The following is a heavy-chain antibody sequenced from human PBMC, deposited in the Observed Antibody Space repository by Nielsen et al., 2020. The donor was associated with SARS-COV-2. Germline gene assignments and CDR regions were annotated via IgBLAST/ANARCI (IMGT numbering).Heavy chain of an antibody. V-gene: IGHV3-7*05. D-gene: IGHD1-14*01. CDR2: IKQDGSEK. CDR1: GFTFSSYW. Sequence: GESLKISCATSGFTFSSYWMSWVRQAPGKGLEWVANIKQDGSEKYYVDSVKGRFTISRDNAKNSLYLQMNSLRAEDTAVYYCARGPPEGYYMDVWGKGTTVTVSS. J-gene: IGHJ6*03. CDR3: ARGPPEGYYMDV.